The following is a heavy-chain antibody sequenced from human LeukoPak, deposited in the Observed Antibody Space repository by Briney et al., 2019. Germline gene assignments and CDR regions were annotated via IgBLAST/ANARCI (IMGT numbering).Heavy chain of an antibody. J-gene: IGHJ4*02. V-gene: IGHV3-23*01. CDR2: ISGSGGST. D-gene: IGHD3-9*01. CDR3: ARRASAGIFFDY. Sequence: GGSLRLSCIGTGFTFSSDAMGWVRQAPGKGLEWVSGISGSGGSTYYADSVKGRFTISRDNSKNTLYLQMGSLRAEDMAIYFCARRASAGIFFDYWGQGILVTVSS. CDR1: GFTFSSDA.